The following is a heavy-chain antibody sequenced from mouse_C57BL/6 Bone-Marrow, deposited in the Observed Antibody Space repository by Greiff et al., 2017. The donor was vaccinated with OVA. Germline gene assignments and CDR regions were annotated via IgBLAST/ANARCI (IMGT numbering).Heavy chain of an antibody. CDR3: ARRGEDDYDGFWFAY. V-gene: IGHV1-66*01. J-gene: IGHJ3*01. CDR1: GYTFTSYY. CDR2: IYPGSGNT. D-gene: IGHD2-4*01. Sequence: QVQLQQPGAELVKPGASVKMSCKASGYTFTSYYIHWVKQRPGQGLEWIGWIYPGSGNTKYNEKFKGKATLTADTSSSTAYMQLSSLTSEDSAVYYCARRGEDDYDGFWFAYWGQGTLVTVSA.